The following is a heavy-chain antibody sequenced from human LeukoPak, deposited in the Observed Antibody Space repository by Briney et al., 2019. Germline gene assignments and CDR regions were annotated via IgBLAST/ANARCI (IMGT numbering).Heavy chain of an antibody. Sequence: ASVKVSCKASGYTFTSYGISWVRQAPGQGLEWMGWISAYNGNTNYAQKLQGRVTMTTDTSTSTAYMELRSLRSDDTAVYYCARVAGSGYYYYYFVYWGQGTLVTVSS. D-gene: IGHD3-22*01. V-gene: IGHV1-18*01. CDR1: GYTFTSYG. CDR3: ARVAGSGYYYYYFVY. J-gene: IGHJ4*02. CDR2: ISAYNGNT.